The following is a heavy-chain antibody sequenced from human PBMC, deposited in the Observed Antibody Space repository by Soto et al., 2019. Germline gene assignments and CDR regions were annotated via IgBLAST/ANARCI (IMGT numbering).Heavy chain of an antibody. Sequence: LGESLKISCQCSGYTFSNFWIAWVRQLPGKGLEWMGIIYPGDYETRYSPSFHGKVTISADRSIGTAYLQWSSLEASVSAFYFCARSPRSSPYFDYWGQGALVTVSS. D-gene: IGHD6-13*01. CDR1: GYTFSNFW. CDR2: IYPGDYET. CDR3: ARSPRSSPYFDY. V-gene: IGHV5-51*01. J-gene: IGHJ4*02.